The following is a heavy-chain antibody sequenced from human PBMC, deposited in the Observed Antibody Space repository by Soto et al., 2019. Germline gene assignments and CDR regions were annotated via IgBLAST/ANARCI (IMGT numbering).Heavy chain of an antibody. V-gene: IGHV4-31*03. CDR3: ARVEVAPGIAAPSSWFDP. CDR1: GGSISSGGYY. D-gene: IGHD6-13*01. J-gene: IGHJ5*02. CDR2: IYYSGST. Sequence: SETLSLTCTVSGGSISSGGYYWSWIRQHPGKGLEWIGYIYYSGSTYYNPSLKSRVTISVDTSKNQFSLKLSSVTAADTAVYYCARVEVAPGIAAPSSWFDPWGQGTLVTVSS.